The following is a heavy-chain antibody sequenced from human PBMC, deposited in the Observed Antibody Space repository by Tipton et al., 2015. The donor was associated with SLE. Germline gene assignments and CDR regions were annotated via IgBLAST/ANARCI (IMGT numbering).Heavy chain of an antibody. Sequence: TLSLTCTVSGDSITTDNSYWSWIRQHPGKGLVWIGYIYYGKTPYYIPSLESRVTISTDTSRNQFSLKLDSLTAADTALYYCVRQREPYYYHLDAYDIWGQGTMVTVSS. CDR2: IYYGKTP. CDR1: GDSITTDNSY. J-gene: IGHJ3*02. CDR3: VRQREPYYYHLDAYDI. D-gene: IGHD3-10*01. V-gene: IGHV4-31*03.